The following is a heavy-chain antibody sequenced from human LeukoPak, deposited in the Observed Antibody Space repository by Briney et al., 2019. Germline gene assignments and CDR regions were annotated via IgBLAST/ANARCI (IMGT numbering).Heavy chain of an antibody. J-gene: IGHJ4*02. CDR3: ARGEEKATITALDS. Sequence: RRSLRLSCAASGFTFSSYAMHWVRQAPGKGLEWVSAISSSSSYIYYADSIKGRFTISRDNAENSLYLQMNSLRAVDTAVYFCARGEEKATITALDSWGQGTLVTVSS. CDR2: ISSSSSYI. CDR1: GFTFSSYA. V-gene: IGHV3-21*01. D-gene: IGHD5-24*01.